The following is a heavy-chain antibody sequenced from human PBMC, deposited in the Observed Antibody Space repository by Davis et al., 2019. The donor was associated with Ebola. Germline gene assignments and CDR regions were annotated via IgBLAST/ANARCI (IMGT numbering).Heavy chain of an antibody. Sequence: GGSLRLSCAASGFTFDDYAMHWVRQAPGKGLEWVSGISWNSGDMFYADSVKGRFTISRDNAKNSLYLQMNSLRVEDTALYYCAKDHSSGWTMIVPWFDPWGQGTLVTVSS. V-gene: IGHV3-9*01. CDR2: ISWNSGDM. D-gene: IGHD6-19*01. CDR1: GFTFDDYA. CDR3: AKDHSSGWTMIVPWFDP. J-gene: IGHJ5*02.